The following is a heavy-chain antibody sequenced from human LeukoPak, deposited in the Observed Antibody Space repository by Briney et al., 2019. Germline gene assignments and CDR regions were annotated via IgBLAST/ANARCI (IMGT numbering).Heavy chain of an antibody. V-gene: IGHV4-38-2*01. D-gene: IGHD6-19*01. J-gene: IGHJ4*02. CDR1: GYSISSGYY. CDR2: IYHSGST. Sequence: SETLSLTCAVSGYSISSGYYWGWSRRPPGKGREWIGIIYHSGSTYYNPSLKRRVTISGDTYKNQFSLKLSSETAADTAVYYCARRTAVACIDYWGQGTLVTVSS. CDR3: ARRTAVACIDY.